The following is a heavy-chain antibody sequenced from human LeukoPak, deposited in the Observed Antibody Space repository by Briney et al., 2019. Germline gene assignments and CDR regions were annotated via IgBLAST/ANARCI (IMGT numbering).Heavy chain of an antibody. CDR2: IRSKAYGGTT. V-gene: IGHV3-49*04. Sequence: GRSLRLSCTASGFTFGDYAMSWVRQAPGKGLEWVGFIRSKAYGGTTEYAASVKGRFTISRDDSKSIAYLQMKILKTEDTAVYYCTRVLEWLLIDYWGQGTLVTVSS. CDR3: TRVLEWLLIDY. J-gene: IGHJ4*02. CDR1: GFTFGDYA. D-gene: IGHD3-3*01.